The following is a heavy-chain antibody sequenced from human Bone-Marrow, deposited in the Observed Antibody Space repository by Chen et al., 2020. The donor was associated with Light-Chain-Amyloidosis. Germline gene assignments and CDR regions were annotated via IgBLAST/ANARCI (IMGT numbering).Heavy chain of an antibody. J-gene: IGHJ6*02. CDR1: GFTFSSHE. D-gene: IGHD3-22*01. V-gene: IGHV3-48*03. CDR2: ISDSGSVV. Sequence: EVQLVESGGGLVQAGGSLRLSCAASGFTFSSHEMIWVRQAPGKGLEWISYISDSGSVVFNADSVKGRFTISRDNARNLLSLQMNSLRADDTAVYYCARDSYYDRSGPKDGYGMDVWGQGTTVTVSS. CDR3: ARDSYYDRSGPKDGYGMDV.